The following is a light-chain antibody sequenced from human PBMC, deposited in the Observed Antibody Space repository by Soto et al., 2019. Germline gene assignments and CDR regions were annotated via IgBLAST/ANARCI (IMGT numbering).Light chain of an antibody. CDR2: GAS. Sequence: EIVVTQSPGTLSLSPGEISTLPCRASQSVSNNYLAWYQQKHGQAPRLLIYGASRRATGIPDRFSGSGSGTDFPLTISSLEPEDFAVYYCHQRSNWPPDTFGQGTRLEIK. CDR3: HQRSNWPPDT. J-gene: IGKJ5*01. CDR1: QSVSNNY. V-gene: IGKV3D-20*02.